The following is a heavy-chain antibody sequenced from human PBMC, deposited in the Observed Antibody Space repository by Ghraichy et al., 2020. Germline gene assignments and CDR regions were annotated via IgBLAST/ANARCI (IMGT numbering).Heavy chain of an antibody. CDR3: TRGRGHSFWDWYFDL. Sequence: GGSLRLSCATSAYSFGDYGVSWVRQAPGRGLEWVALLRSKAFGGAAKYAPSVEYRFTVSRDDSTNIAYLQMTSLRTEDTGIYYCTRGRGHSFWDWYFDLWGRGTLVTVSS. V-gene: IGHV3-49*04. CDR2: LRSKAFGGAA. J-gene: IGHJ2*01. D-gene: IGHD5-18*01. CDR1: AYSFGDYG.